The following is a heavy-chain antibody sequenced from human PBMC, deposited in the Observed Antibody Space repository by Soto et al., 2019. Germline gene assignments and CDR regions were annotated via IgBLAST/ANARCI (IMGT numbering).Heavy chain of an antibody. CDR2: VNGGDDNT. V-gene: IGHV1-3*01. Sequence: QVPLVQSGAELKKPGASVKISCQASGYTLINYAIYWVRQAPGQGLEWMGWVNGGDDNTRYSQKFQGRLTITRDVSASTFYMELTSLRFEDTAVYYCARERELTDPYFGPWGQGTLVTVSS. CDR3: ARERELTDPYFGP. CDR1: GYTLINYA. D-gene: IGHD1-7*01. J-gene: IGHJ5*02.